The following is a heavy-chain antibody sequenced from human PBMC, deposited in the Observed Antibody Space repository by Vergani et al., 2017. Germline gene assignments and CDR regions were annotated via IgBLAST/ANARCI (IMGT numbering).Heavy chain of an antibody. J-gene: IGHJ5*02. V-gene: IGHV1-69*08. D-gene: IGHD6-13*01. Sequence: QVQLVQSGAEVKKPGSSVKVSCKASGGTFSSYTISWVRQAPGQGLEWMGRIIPILGIANYAQKFQGRVTITADKSTSTAYMELSSLRSEDTAVYYGARDKVAAAGYTWFDPWGQGTLVTVSS. CDR3: ARDKVAAAGYTWFDP. CDR1: GGTFSSYT. CDR2: IIPILGIA.